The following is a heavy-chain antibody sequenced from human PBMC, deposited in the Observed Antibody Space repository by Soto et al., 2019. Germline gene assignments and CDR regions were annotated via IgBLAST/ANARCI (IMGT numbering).Heavy chain of an antibody. CDR2: ISGSGGSR. CDR3: SRRSSGWYFDY. V-gene: IGHV3-23*01. D-gene: IGHD6-19*01. J-gene: IGHJ4*02. CDR1: GFTFSSYG. Sequence: PGGSLRLSCAASGFTFSSYGMHWVRQAPGKGLEWVAVISGSGGSRYYADSVKGRFTISRDNSKNTLYLQMNSLRAEDMAVYYCSRRSSGWYFDYWGQGTLVTVSS.